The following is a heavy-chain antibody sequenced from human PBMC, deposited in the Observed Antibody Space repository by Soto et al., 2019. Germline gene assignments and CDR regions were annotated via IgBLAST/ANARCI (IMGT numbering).Heavy chain of an antibody. CDR1: ADTLMHYG. J-gene: IGHJ4*02. Sequence: QVHLVQSGAEVKEPGASVKVSCKASADTLMHYGISWVRQAPGQGLEWMGGISSHRDITNYAQKFQGRVTVTTDTHTRTVCMELRRLTPDDTAVYYCSRDEHQWDPRFCDYWGQGTLVTVSS. CDR3: SRDEHQWDPRFCDY. V-gene: IGHV1-18*01. D-gene: IGHD1-26*01. CDR2: ISSHRDIT.